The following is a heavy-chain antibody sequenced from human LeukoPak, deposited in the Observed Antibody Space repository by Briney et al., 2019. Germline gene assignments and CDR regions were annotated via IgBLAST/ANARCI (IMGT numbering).Heavy chain of an antibody. Sequence: SETLSLTCTVSGGSISSGGYYWSWIRQHPGKGLEWIGYIYYSGSTYYNPSLKSRVTISVDTSKNQFSLNLSSVIAADTAVYYCARRFRGYSYGPFDYWGQGTLVTVSS. CDR1: GGSISSGGYY. CDR2: IYYSGST. J-gene: IGHJ4*02. V-gene: IGHV4-31*03. CDR3: ARRFRGYSYGPFDY. D-gene: IGHD5-18*01.